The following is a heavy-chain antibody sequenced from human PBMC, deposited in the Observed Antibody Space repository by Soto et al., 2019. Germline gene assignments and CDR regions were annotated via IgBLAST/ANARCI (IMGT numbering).Heavy chain of an antibody. D-gene: IGHD3-3*01. CDR3: ARLNLRFLEWLSPLIDP. J-gene: IGHJ5*02. V-gene: IGHV4-39*01. CDR2: IYYSGST. CDR1: GGSISSSSYY. Sequence: QLQLQESGPGLVKPSETLSLTCTVSGGSISSSSYYWGWIRQPPGKGLEWIGSIYYSGSTYYNPSLKSRVTISVDTSKNQFSLKLSSVTAADTAVYYCARLNLRFLEWLSPLIDPWGQGTLVTVSS.